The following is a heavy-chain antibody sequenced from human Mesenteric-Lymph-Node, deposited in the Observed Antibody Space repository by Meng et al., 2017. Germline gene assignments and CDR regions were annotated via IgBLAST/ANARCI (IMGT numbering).Heavy chain of an antibody. CDR3: ARDEGGWLTAPNY. CDR2: IIPILGIA. CDR1: GGTFSSYP. J-gene: IGHJ4*02. V-gene: IGHV1-69*04. D-gene: IGHD5-24*01. Sequence: QVQLVQPGAEVKKPGSSVKVSCKASGGTFSSYPISWVRQAPGQGLEWMGRIIPILGIANYAQKFQGRVTITADKSTSTAYMELSSLRSEDTAVYYCARDEGGWLTAPNYWGQGTLVTVSS.